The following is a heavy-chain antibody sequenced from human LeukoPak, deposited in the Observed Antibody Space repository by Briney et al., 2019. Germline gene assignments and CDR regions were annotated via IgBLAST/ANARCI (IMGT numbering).Heavy chain of an antibody. V-gene: IGHV4-39*07. CDR2: IYYSGST. D-gene: IGHD5-24*01. CDR1: GGPIRSSRYY. Sequence: SETLSLTCTVSGGPIRSSRYYWGWIRQPPGKGLEWIGTIYYSGSTFYNPSLKSRVSVSLDTSRNQFSLKVYSVTAADTAVFYCARVGDGYNYNFDYWGQGTLVTVSS. J-gene: IGHJ4*02. CDR3: ARVGDGYNYNFDY.